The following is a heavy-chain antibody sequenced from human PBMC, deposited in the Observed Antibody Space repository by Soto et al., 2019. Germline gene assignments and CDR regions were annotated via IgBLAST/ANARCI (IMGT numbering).Heavy chain of an antibody. D-gene: IGHD3-10*01. CDR1: GFTFSSYS. J-gene: IGHJ6*03. Sequence: GGSLRLSCAASGFTFSSYSMNWVRQAPGKGLEWVSSISSSSSYIYYADSVKGRFTISRDNAKNSLYLQMNSLRAEDTAVYYCARVTRADKSWFGELLYESDYYYYYMDVWGEGTTVTVSS. CDR2: ISSSSSYI. V-gene: IGHV3-21*01. CDR3: ARVTRADKSWFGELLYESDYYYYYMDV.